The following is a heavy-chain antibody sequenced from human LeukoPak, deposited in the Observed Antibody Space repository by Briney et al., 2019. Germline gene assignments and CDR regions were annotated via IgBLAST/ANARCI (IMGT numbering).Heavy chain of an antibody. Sequence: ASVKASCKASGYTFTSFGISWVRQAAGQGLEWMGWISAYNGNTNYAQKLQGRVTMTTDTSTSTAYMELRSLRSDDTAVYYCARGLVRYFDWLGVPDYWGQGTLVTVSS. CDR1: GYTFTSFG. CDR3: ARGLVRYFDWLGVPDY. J-gene: IGHJ4*02. V-gene: IGHV1-18*01. D-gene: IGHD3-9*01. CDR2: ISAYNGNT.